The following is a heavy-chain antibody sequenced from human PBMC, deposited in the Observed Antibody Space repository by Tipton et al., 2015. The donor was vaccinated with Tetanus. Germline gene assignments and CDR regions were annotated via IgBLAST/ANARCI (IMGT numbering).Heavy chain of an antibody. CDR1: GFTFSAYY. V-gene: IGHV3-23*01. D-gene: IGHD2-15*01. CDR2: VGGRDGST. J-gene: IGHJ4*02. Sequence: SLRLSCTASGFTFSAYYMSWVRQAPGKGLEWVSGVGGRDGSTHYADSVQGRFSVSRDNSKNTLYLQMNSLRAEDTAVYYCAREADCSGGSCFSGDFDNWGQGTQVTVSS. CDR3: AREADCSGGSCFSGDFDN.